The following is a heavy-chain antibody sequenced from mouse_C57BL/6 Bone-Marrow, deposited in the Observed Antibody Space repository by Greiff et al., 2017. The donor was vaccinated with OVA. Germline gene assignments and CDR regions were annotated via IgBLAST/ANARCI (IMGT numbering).Heavy chain of an antibody. D-gene: IGHD1-1*01. CDR1: GFTFSDYG. Sequence: EVKLMESGGGLVKPGASLKLSCAASGFTFSDYGMHWVRQAPEQGLEWVAYISSGSSTIYYADTVKGRFTMSRDNAKNTLCLQMPSLRSEDTAMYYCARTDYYYGSIFDYWGQGTTLTVSS. CDR2: ISSGSSTI. CDR3: ARTDYYYGSIFDY. V-gene: IGHV5-17*01. J-gene: IGHJ2*01.